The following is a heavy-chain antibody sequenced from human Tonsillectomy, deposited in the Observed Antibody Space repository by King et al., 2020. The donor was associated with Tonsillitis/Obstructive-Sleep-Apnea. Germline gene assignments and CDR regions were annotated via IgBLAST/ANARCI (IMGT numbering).Heavy chain of an antibody. V-gene: IGHV1-58*02. J-gene: IGHJ4*02. CDR1: GFTFSRSA. CDR3: AADPSYDFWYSFDQ. D-gene: IGHD3-3*01. CDR2: IVVGSGST. Sequence: MQLVQSGPEVKKPGTSVKVSCKASGFTFSRSAIQWVRQASGERLEWIGCIVVGSGSTNYAEKIQDRVSITTDISTGTAYMELSSLTSEDTAVYYCAADPSYDFWYSFDQWGQGTLVTVSS.